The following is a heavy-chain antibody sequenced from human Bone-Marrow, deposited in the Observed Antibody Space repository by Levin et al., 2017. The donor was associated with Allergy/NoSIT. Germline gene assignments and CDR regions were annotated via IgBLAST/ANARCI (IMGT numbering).Heavy chain of an antibody. CDR2: IYYSGNT. D-gene: IGHD6-19*01. V-gene: IGHV4-31*03. CDR1: GGSISSGSYY. J-gene: IGHJ4*02. CDR3: ARTKYTSGHYFDY. Sequence: SQTLSLTCTVSGGSISSGSYYWSWIRQHPGKGLEWIGYIYYSGNTYYNPSLKSRLTISVDTSKNQFSLKLSSVTAADTAAYYCARTKYTSGHYFDYWGQGTLVTVSS.